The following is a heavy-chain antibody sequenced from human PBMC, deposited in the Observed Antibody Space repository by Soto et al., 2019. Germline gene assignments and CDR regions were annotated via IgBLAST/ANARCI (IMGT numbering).Heavy chain of an antibody. CDR1: GYTFTSYD. Sequence: AASVKVSCKASGYTFTSYDINWVRQATGQGLEWMGWMNPNSGITDFAQKFQGRITMTGNTSISTAYMELSSLRSEDTAVYYCASASGYCSSTSCYYYYGMDVWGQGTTVTVSS. D-gene: IGHD2-2*01. J-gene: IGHJ6*02. CDR3: ASASGYCSSTSCYYYYGMDV. CDR2: MNPNSGIT. V-gene: IGHV1-8*01.